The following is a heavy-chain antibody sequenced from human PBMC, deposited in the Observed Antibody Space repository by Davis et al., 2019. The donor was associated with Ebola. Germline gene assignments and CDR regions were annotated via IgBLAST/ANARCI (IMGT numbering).Heavy chain of an antibody. D-gene: IGHD3-10*01. CDR2: INYSGST. CDR1: GGSISSSSYS. CDR3: AKITMVPPYYFDY. V-gene: IGHV4-39*01. Sequence: SETLSLTCTVSGGSISSSSYSWGWIRQPPGKGLEWIGSINYSGSTYYNPSLKSRVTISVDTSKNQFSLKLSSVTAADTAVYYCAKITMVPPYYFDYWGQGTLVTVSS. J-gene: IGHJ4*02.